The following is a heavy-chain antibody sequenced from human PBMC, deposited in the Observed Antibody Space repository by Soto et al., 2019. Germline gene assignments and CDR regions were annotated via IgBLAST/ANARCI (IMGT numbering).Heavy chain of an antibody. V-gene: IGHV3-64*02. D-gene: IGHD6-13*01. CDR1: RFTFNSHT. CDR2: VSSNGGST. J-gene: IGHJ3*02. CDR3: ARGLGSSWYYAFDI. Sequence: GGFLELSWATSRFTFNSHTLAWVRQAPGKGLEYVSTVSSNGGSTYYADSVRGRFTISRDNSKNTLYLQMGSLRAEDMAVYYCARGLGSSWYYAFDIWGQGTMVTVSS.